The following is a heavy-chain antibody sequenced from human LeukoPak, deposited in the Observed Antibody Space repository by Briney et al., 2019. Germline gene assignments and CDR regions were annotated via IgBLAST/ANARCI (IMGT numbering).Heavy chain of an antibody. J-gene: IGHJ4*02. V-gene: IGHV4-30-2*01. Sequence: SQTLSLTCTVSGGSISSGGYYWSWIRQPPGKGLERIGYIYHSGSTYYNPSLKSRVTISVDTSKNQFSLKMTSVTAADTAVHFCASSVTRFSRWDAYGLWYFDYWGQGTQVSVSS. CDR1: GGSISSGGYY. D-gene: IGHD4-17*01. CDR2: IYHSGST. CDR3: ASSVTRFSRWDAYGLWYFDY.